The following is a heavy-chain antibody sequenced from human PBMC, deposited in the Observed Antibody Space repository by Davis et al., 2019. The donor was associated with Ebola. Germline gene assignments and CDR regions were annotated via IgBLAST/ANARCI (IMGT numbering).Heavy chain of an antibody. Sequence: ASVKVSCKASGGTFSSYAISWVRQAPGQGLEWMGWINPNSGGTNYAQKFQGWVTMTRDTSISTAYMELSSLRSEDTAVYYCARDLGIAVAGTGDYWGQGTLVTVSS. V-gene: IGHV1-2*04. CDR2: INPNSGGT. D-gene: IGHD6-19*01. CDR3: ARDLGIAVAGTGDY. CDR1: GGTFSSYA. J-gene: IGHJ4*02.